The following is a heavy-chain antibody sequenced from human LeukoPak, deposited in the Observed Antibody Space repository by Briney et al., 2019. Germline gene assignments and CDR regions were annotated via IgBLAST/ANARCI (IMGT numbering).Heavy chain of an antibody. D-gene: IGHD1-7*01. CDR2: IYYSGST. J-gene: IGHJ4*02. CDR1: GGSITNSY. V-gene: IGHV4-59*01. CDR3: ARGARTFDY. Sequence: PSETLYLTCTVSGGSITNSYWSRIRQPPGKGLESIGYIYYSGSTNYNPSLNSRVTISVDTSENQFSLKLTSVTAADTAVYYCARGARTFDYWGQGTLVTVSS.